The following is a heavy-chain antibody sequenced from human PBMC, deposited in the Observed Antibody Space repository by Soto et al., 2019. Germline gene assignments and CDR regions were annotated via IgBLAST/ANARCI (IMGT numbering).Heavy chain of an antibody. CDR1: GFTFSRYG. CDR3: ARDPSEGRVGNWFES. CDR2: ISSSTSYV. Sequence: EVQLVVSGGGLVKPGGSLRLSCAASGFTFSRYGMNWLRQAPGKGLEWVASISSSTSYVYYADSVKGRFSTSRDNAKNILYLEMYALRTEDTAVYYCARDPSEGRVGNWFESWGQGTLVTVSS. D-gene: IGHD2-2*01. J-gene: IGHJ5*01. V-gene: IGHV3-21*06.